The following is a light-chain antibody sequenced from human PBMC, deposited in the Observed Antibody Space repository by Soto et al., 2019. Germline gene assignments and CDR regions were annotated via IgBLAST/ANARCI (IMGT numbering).Light chain of an antibody. J-gene: IGLJ1*01. CDR2: DVS. CDR3: SSYTSSSTLLYV. CDR1: SSDVGGYNS. V-gene: IGLV2-14*01. Sequence: QSALTQPASLSGSPGQSITISCTGTSSDVGGYNSVSWYQQHPGKAPKLIIYDVSTRPSGVSNPFSGSKSGNTASLTISGLQAEDEADYYCSSYTSSSTLLYVFGPGTKLTVL.